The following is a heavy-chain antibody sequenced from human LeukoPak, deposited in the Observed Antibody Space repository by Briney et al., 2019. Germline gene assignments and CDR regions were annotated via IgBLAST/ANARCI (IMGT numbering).Heavy chain of an antibody. CDR2: IGGDGSST. V-gene: IGHV3-74*03. CDR3: ARGRVFGVVPNYYYYGMDV. D-gene: IGHD3-3*01. Sequence: GGSLRLSCAASGFTFSSYWMHWVRQAPGKGLVWVSRIGGDGSSTTYADSVKGRFTISRDNSKNTLYLQMNSLRAEDTAVYYCARGRVFGVVPNYYYYGMDVWGQGTTVTVSS. J-gene: IGHJ6*02. CDR1: GFTFSSYW.